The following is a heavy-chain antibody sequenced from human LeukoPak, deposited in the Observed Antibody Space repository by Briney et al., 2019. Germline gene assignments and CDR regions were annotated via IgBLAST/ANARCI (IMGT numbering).Heavy chain of an antibody. CDR2: IYSGGST. CDR1: GFIVSTNY. J-gene: IGHJ4*02. CDR3: ARNSAAISPGFDY. V-gene: IGHV3-53*01. D-gene: IGHD2-2*01. Sequence: GGSLRLSCAASGFIVSTNYMSWVRQAPGKGLEWVSVIYSGGSTFYADSVKGRFTISRDNAKNSLYLQMNSLRAEDTAVYYCARNSAAISPGFDYWGQGTLVTVSS.